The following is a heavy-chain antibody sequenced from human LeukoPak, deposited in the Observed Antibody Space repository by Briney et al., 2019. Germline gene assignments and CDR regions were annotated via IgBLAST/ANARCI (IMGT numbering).Heavy chain of an antibody. CDR1: GGTVGSYA. V-gene: IGHV1-69*13. D-gene: IGHD3-22*01. J-gene: IGHJ3*02. Sequence: SVKVSCKASGGTVGSYAISWVRQAPGQGLEWMGGIIPIFGTANYAQKFQGRVTITADESTSTAYMELSSLRSEDTAVYYCARDWDYYDSSGYGAFDIWGQGTMVTVSS. CDR3: ARDWDYYDSSGYGAFDI. CDR2: IIPIFGTA.